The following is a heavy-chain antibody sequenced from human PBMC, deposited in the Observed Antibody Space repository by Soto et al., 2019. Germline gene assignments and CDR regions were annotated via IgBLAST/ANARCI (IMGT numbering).Heavy chain of an antibody. J-gene: IGHJ4*02. CDR1: GFTFSSYA. CDR2: ISYDGSNK. CDR3: ARDPIAARMGYFDY. V-gene: IGHV3-30-3*01. Sequence: GGSLRLSCAASGFTFSSYAMHWVRQAPGKGLEWVAVISYDGSNKYYADSVKGRFTISRDNSKNTLYLQMNSLRAEDTALYYCARDPIAARMGYFDYWGQGTLVTVSS. D-gene: IGHD6-6*01.